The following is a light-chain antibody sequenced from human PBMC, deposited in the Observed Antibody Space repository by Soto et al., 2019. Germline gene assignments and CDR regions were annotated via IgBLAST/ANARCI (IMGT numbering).Light chain of an antibody. CDR2: VGTGGIVG. J-gene: IGLJ2*01. V-gene: IGLV9-49*01. CDR1: SGYSNYK. Sequence: QPVLTQPPSASASLGASVTLTCTLSSGYSNYKVDWYQQRPGKGPRFVMRVGTGGIVGSKGDGIPDRFSVLGSGLNRYLTIKNIQEEDESDYHCGADHGSGSNFALFGGGTKLTVL. CDR3: GADHGSGSNFAL.